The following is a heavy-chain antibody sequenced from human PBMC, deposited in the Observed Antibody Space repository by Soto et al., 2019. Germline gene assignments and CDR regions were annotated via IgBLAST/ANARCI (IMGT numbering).Heavy chain of an antibody. Sequence: ASVKVSCKASGYTFTSYAMHWVRQAPGQRLEWMGWINAGNGNTKYSQKFQGRVTITRDTSATTVYMELSSLRPEDTAVYYCERDRYDFLSFYSSLYNYSGLYGWAPGNTVPVSS. CDR3: ERDRYDFLSFYSSLYNYSGLYG. J-gene: IGHJ6*02. D-gene: IGHD3-9*01. CDR2: INAGNGNT. V-gene: IGHV1-3*01. CDR1: GYTFTSYA.